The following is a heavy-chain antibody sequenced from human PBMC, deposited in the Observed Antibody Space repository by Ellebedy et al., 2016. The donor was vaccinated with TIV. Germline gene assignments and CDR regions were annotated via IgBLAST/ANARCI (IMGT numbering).Heavy chain of an antibody. CDR2: VSYDGSNK. CDR3: MRRWS. D-gene: IGHD4-23*01. CDR1: GFTFSSYA. J-gene: IGHJ4*02. V-gene: IGHV3-30*14. Sequence: PGGSLRLSCAASGFTFSSYAMHWVRQAPGKGLEWVAVVSYDGSNKFYADSVKGRFTISRDNSKNTLYLQMNSLRSEDSAVYYCMRRWSWGQGTLVTVSS.